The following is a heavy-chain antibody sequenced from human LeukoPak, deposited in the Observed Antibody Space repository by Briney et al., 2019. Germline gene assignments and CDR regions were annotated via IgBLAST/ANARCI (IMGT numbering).Heavy chain of an antibody. CDR3: ARSSSWGYSYFDL. CDR1: GGSIRSSH. CDR2: IYYSGTS. J-gene: IGHJ2*01. V-gene: IGHV4-59*12. D-gene: IGHD7-27*01. Sequence: KPSETLSLTCTVSGGSIRSSHWSWIRQPPGKGLEFIGYIYYSGTSNYNPSLKSRVTMSVDTSKNQFSLKLNSVTAADTAVYYCARSSSWGYSYFDLWGRGTLVTVSS.